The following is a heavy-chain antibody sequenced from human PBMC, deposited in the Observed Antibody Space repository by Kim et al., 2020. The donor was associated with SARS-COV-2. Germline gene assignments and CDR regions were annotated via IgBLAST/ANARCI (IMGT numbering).Heavy chain of an antibody. D-gene: IGHD2-15*01. CDR1: GFTFGSYS. V-gene: IGHV3-48*01. CDR2: ISGSSDAI. CDR3: ARFFGDCSGGGCYLDY. J-gene: IGHJ4*01. Sequence: GGSLRLSCAASGFTFGSYSMNWVRQAPGKGLEWVSSISGSSDAIYYADSVKGRFTISRDNAKNSLYLQMNSLRAEDTAVYYCARFFGDCSGGGCYLDY.